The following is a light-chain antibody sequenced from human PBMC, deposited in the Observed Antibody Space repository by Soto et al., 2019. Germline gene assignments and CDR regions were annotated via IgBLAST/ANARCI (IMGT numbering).Light chain of an antibody. CDR2: CAS. V-gene: IGKV3-20*01. CDR3: QRYGSSPYT. CDR1: QSVSSSY. J-gene: IGKJ2*01. Sequence: ESVLTQSPGTLSLSPGERATLSCRASQSVSSSYLAWYQQKPGQAPRLLIYCASSRATGIPDRFSGSGSGTDFTLTISRLEPEDFAVYYCQRYGSSPYTFGQGNKLEIK.